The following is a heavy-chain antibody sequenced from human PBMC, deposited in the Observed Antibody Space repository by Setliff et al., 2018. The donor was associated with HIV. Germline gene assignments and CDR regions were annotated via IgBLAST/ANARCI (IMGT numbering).Heavy chain of an antibody. CDR2: ISGDGGST. CDR3: AKGTIPRAFGWFDP. V-gene: IGHV3-23*01. J-gene: IGHJ5*02. Sequence: GGSLRLSCAASGFTFIRYGMSWVRQAPGKGLEWVSAISGDGGSTLYADSVNGRFTISRDNFKNTLFLQMNSLRLEDTAIYYCAKGTIPRAFGWFDPWGQGTRVTVSS. D-gene: IGHD3-10*01. CDR1: GFTFIRYG.